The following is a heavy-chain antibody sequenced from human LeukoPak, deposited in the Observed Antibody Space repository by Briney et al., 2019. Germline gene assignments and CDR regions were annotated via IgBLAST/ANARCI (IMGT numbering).Heavy chain of an antibody. CDR3: ARDAGLGTYYFDY. CDR2: INHSGST. CDR1: GGSFSGYY. V-gene: IGHV4-34*01. J-gene: IGHJ4*02. Sequence: SETLSLTCAVYGGSFSGYYWSWIRQPPGKGLEWIGEINHSGSTNYNPSLKSRVTISVDTSKNQFSLKLSSVTAADTAVYYCARDAGLGTYYFDYWGQGTLVTVSS. D-gene: IGHD7-27*01.